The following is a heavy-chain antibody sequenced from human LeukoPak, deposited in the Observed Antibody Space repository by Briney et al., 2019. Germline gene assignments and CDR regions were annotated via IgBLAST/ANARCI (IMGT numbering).Heavy chain of an antibody. CDR1: GGXFSGYY. V-gene: IGHV4-34*01. CDR3: ARGYLVGYYDSSGYYYYFDY. D-gene: IGHD3-22*01. Sequence: SETLSLTCAVYGGXFSGYYCSWIRQPPGKGLEWIGEINHSGSTNYNPSLKSRVTISVDTSKNQFSLKLSSVTAADTAVYYRARGYLVGYYDSSGYYYYFDYWGQGTLVTVSS. CDR2: INHSGST. J-gene: IGHJ4*02.